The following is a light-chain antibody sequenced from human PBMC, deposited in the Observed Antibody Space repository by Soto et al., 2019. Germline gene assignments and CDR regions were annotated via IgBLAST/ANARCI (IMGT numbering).Light chain of an antibody. Sequence: QSALTQPPSASGSPGQSVTISCTGASSDVGGYNFVSWYQQHPGKAPKLMIYDVTKRPSGVPDRFSGSKSGNTASLTVSGLQADDEADYYCSSYAGTRIPVAFGGGTKVTVL. CDR1: SSDVGGYNF. CDR2: DVT. CDR3: SSYAGTRIPVA. V-gene: IGLV2-8*01. J-gene: IGLJ3*02.